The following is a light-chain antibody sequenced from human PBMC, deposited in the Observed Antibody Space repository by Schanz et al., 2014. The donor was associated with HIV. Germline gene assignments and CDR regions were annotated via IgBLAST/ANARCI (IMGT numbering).Light chain of an antibody. V-gene: IGKV1-39*01. Sequence: DIQMTQSPPSLSASLGARVTLTCRASENVSTYVNWYQQKPGKAPNLLMYDGSTPQSGVPSRFSGRGSGTDFPLTITSVQPDDFATNYGQQAYDPPFTFGGGTKV. J-gene: IGKJ4*01. CDR2: DGS. CDR1: ENVSTY. CDR3: QQAYDPPFT.